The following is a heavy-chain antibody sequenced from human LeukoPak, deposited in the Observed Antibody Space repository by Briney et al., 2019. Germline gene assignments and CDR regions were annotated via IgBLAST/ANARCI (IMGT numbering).Heavy chain of an antibody. CDR2: IYSGGST. D-gene: IGHD6-19*01. V-gene: IGHV3-53*01. J-gene: IGHJ3*02. CDR1: GFTVSSNY. Sequence: PGGSLRLSCAASGFTVSSNYMSWVRQAPGEGLEWVSVIYSGGSTYYADSVKGRFTISRDNSKNTLYLQMNSLRAEDTAVYYCASGIAVAGEAFDIWGQGTMVTVSS. CDR3: ASGIAVAGEAFDI.